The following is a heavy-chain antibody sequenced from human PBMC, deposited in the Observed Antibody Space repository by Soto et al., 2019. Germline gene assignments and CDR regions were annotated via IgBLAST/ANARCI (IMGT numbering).Heavy chain of an antibody. D-gene: IGHD3-22*01. CDR3: AKAPYYYDSSGYYGNYDY. CDR2: ISGSGGST. Sequence: GGSLRLSCAASAFTFSSYAMSWVRQAQGKGLEWVSAISGSGGSTYYADSVKGRFTISRDNSKNTLYLHMNSLRAEDTAVYYCAKAPYYYDSSGYYGNYDYWGQGTLVTVS. CDR1: AFTFSSYA. V-gene: IGHV3-23*01. J-gene: IGHJ4*02.